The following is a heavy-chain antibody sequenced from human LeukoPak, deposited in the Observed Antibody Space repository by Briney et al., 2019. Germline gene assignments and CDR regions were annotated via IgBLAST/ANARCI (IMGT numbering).Heavy chain of an antibody. D-gene: IGHD3-22*01. J-gene: IGHJ4*02. CDR3: AKSFGRGYYYRDDY. Sequence: GGSLRLSCAASGFTFSSYGMHWVRQAPGKGLEWVAVISYDGSNKYYADSVKGRFTISRDNSKNTLYLQMNSLRAEDTAVYYCAKSFGRGYYYRDDYWGQGTLVTVSS. CDR1: GFTFSSYG. V-gene: IGHV3-30*18. CDR2: ISYDGSNK.